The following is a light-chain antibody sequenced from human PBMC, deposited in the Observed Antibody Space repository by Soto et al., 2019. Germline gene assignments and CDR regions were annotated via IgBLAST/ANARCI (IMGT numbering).Light chain of an antibody. CDR2: GAS. CDR3: QQYGSSPQP. CDR1: QSISNNY. V-gene: IGKV3-20*01. J-gene: IGKJ2*01. Sequence: IVLTQSPGTLSLSPGERVTISCRASQSISNNYLAWYQQKPGQAPRLLIYGASNRATGIPDRFSGGGSGTDFTLPISRLEPEDFAVYYCQQYGSSPQPFGQGTKLEIK.